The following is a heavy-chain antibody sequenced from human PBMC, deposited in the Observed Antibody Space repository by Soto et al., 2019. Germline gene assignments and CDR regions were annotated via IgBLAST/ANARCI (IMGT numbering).Heavy chain of an antibody. CDR1: GFTFTSSA. Sequence: ASVKVSCKASGFTFTSSAMQWVRQARGQRLEWIGWIVVGSGNTNYAQKFQERVTITRDMSTSTAYMELSSLRSEDTAVYYCAAEYCSSTSCYFPPWGQGTLVTVSS. CDR2: IVVGSGNT. J-gene: IGHJ5*02. D-gene: IGHD2-2*01. V-gene: IGHV1-58*02. CDR3: AAEYCSSTSCYFPP.